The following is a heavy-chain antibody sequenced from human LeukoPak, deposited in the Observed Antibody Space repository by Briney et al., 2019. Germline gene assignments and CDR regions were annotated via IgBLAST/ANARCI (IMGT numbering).Heavy chain of an antibody. CDR1: GGTFSSYA. Sequence: SVKVSCKASGGTFSSYAISWVRQAPGQGLEWMGGIIPIFGTANYAQKFQGRVTITADESTSTAYMELSSLRSEDTAVYYCAREVPYDSSGFHQWYFDYWGQGTLVTVSS. CDR3: AREVPYDSSGFHQWYFDY. J-gene: IGHJ4*02. CDR2: IIPIFGTA. V-gene: IGHV1-69*13. D-gene: IGHD3-22*01.